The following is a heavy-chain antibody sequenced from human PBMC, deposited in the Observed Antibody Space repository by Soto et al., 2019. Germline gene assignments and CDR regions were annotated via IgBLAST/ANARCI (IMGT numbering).Heavy chain of an antibody. CDR3: ARDHYYDRSCYTDY. D-gene: IGHD3-22*01. V-gene: IGHV3-21*01. CDR2: ISSSSSYI. J-gene: IGHJ4*02. Sequence: SLRLSCAASGFTFSSYSMNWVRQAPGKGLEWVSSISSSSSYIYYADSVKGRFTISRDNAKNSLYLQMNSLRAEDTAVYYCARDHYYDRSCYTDYWGQGPRVTVYS. CDR1: GFTFSSYS.